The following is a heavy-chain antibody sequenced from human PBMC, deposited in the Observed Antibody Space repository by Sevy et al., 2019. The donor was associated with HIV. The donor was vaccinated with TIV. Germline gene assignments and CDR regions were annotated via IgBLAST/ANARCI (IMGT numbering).Heavy chain of an antibody. CDR2: IWYDGSNK. Sequence: GGSLRLSCAAFGFTFNTYGMEWVRQAPGKGLEWVANIWYDGSNKYYADSVKGRFTISRDNSKNTLYLQMNSLRAEDTAIYYCARESGSDWFLDYWGQGNLVTVSS. CDR1: GFTFNTYG. V-gene: IGHV3-33*01. J-gene: IGHJ4*02. D-gene: IGHD6-19*01. CDR3: ARESGSDWFLDY.